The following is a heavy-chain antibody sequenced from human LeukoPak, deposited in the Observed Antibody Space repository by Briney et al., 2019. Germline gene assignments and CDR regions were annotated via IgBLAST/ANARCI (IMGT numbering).Heavy chain of an antibody. J-gene: IGHJ4*02. CDR2: INPNSGGT. V-gene: IGHV1-2*02. D-gene: IGHD6-19*01. Sequence: ASVKVSCKASGYTFTSYYMHWVRQAPGQGLEWMGWINPNSGGTNYAQKFQGRVTMTRDTSISTAYMELSRLRSDDTAVYYCARHSASSGWVLPDYWGQGTLVTVSS. CDR1: GYTFTSYY. CDR3: ARHSASSGWVLPDY.